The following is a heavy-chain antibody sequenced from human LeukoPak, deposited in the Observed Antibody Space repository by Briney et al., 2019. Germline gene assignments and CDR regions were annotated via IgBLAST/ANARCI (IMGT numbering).Heavy chain of an antibody. Sequence: ASVKVSCKASGYTFTSNYIHWVRQAPGQGLEWMGMIYPRDGSTSYAQKFQGRVTVTGDTSTSTVHMELSGLRSEDTAVYYCARDQEGFDYWGQGTLVTVSS. V-gene: IGHV1-46*01. CDR1: GYTFTSNY. J-gene: IGHJ4*02. CDR3: ARDQEGFDY. CDR2: IYPRDGST.